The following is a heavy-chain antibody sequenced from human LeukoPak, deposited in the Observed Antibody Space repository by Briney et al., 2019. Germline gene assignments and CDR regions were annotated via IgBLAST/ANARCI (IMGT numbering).Heavy chain of an antibody. CDR3: AKALVSMIVVAPIW. CDR2: ISGSGGST. CDR1: GFTFSGYA. V-gene: IGHV3-23*01. D-gene: IGHD3-22*01. Sequence: GGSLRLSCTASGFTFSGYAMSWVRQAPGKGLEWVSAISGSGGSTYYTDSVKGRFTISRDSSQNTLFLQMNSLRADDTAVYYCAKALVSMIVVAPIWWGQGTLLTVSS. J-gene: IGHJ4*02.